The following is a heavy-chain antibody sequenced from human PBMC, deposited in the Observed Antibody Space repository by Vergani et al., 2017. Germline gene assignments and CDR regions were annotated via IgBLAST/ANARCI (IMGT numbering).Heavy chain of an antibody. D-gene: IGHD3-16*01. Sequence: QVQLVESGGGVVQRGGSLRLSCATSGFTLSNYDMQWIRQGPGKGLEFVAFIQFDGSNQYYADSVKGRFTLSRCFSKNTLYLQMNSLRTDDTATYYCAKHFRGWGIDYWGQGTQVIVSS. J-gene: IGHJ4*02. CDR1: GFTLSNYD. CDR3: AKHFRGWGIDY. CDR2: IQFDGSNQ. V-gene: IGHV3-30*02.